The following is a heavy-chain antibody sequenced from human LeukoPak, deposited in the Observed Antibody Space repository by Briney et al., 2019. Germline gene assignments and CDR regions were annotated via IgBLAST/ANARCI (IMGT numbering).Heavy chain of an antibody. V-gene: IGHV1-2*02. CDR3: ARDIGYCSSTSCYPWFDP. J-gene: IGHJ5*02. Sequence: ASVKVSCKASGYTFTGYYMHWVRQAPGQGLEWMGLINPNSGGTNYAQKFQGRVTMTRDTSISTAYMELSRLRSDDTAVYYCARDIGYCSSTSCYPWFDPWGQGTLVTVSS. CDR2: INPNSGGT. CDR1: GYTFTGYY. D-gene: IGHD2-2*01.